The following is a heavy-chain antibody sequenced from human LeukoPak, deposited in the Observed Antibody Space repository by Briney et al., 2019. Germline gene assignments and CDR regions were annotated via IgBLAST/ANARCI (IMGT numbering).Heavy chain of an antibody. CDR2: ISRSSSAI. CDR3: ARDSGTYSTRY. J-gene: IGHJ4*02. D-gene: IGHD1-26*01. Sequence: PGGSLRLSCAASGFTFSSYSMNWVRQAPGKGLEWVSYISRSSSAIYYADSVKGRFTISRDDGKNSLYLQMNSLRDGDTAVYFCARDSGTYSTRYWGQGTLVTVSS. CDR1: GFTFSSYS. V-gene: IGHV3-48*02.